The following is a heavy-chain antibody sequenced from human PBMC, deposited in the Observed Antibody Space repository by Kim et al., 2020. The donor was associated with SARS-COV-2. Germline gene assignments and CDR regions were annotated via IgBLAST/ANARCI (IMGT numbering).Heavy chain of an antibody. J-gene: IGHJ4*02. CDR2: IKQDGSEK. CDR1: GFTFSSYW. CDR3: ASFGYYDSSGYYDY. V-gene: IGHV3-7*01. Sequence: GGSLRLSCAASGFTFSSYWMSWVRQAPGKGLEWVANIKQDGSEKYYVDSVKGRFTISRDNAKNSLYLQMNSLRAEDTAVYYCASFGYYDSSGYYDYWGQGTLVTVSS. D-gene: IGHD3-22*01.